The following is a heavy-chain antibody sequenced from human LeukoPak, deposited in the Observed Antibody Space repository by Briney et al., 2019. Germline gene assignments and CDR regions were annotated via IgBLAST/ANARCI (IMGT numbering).Heavy chain of an antibody. CDR1: GGSIGSGGYS. Sequence: SQTLSLTCAVSGGSIGSGGYSWSWIRQPPGKGLEWIGYIYHSGSTYYSPSLKSRVTISVDRSKNQFSLKLSSVTAADTAVYYCASGFILAALKVWGQGTTVTVSS. V-gene: IGHV4-30-2*01. D-gene: IGHD6-19*01. CDR2: IYHSGST. J-gene: IGHJ6*02. CDR3: ASGFILAALKV.